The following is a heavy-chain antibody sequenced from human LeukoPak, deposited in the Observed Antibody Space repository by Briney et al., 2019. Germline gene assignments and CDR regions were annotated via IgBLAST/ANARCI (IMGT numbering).Heavy chain of an antibody. CDR2: ISAYNGNT. CDR3: ARDRAGTTGNWFDP. CDR1: GYTFTSYG. V-gene: IGHV1-18*04. Sequence: GASVKVSCKASGYTFTSYGISWVRQAPGQGLEWMGWISAYNGNTSYAQKLQGRVTMTTDTSTSTAYMELRSLRSDDTAVYYCARDRAGTTGNWFDPWGQGTLVTVSS. J-gene: IGHJ5*02. D-gene: IGHD1-1*01.